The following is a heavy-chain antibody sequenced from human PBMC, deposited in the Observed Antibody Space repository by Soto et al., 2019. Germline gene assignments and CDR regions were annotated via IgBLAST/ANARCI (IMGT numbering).Heavy chain of an antibody. CDR2: IIPIFGTA. CDR3: ARETTIVVVTSPNAFDI. V-gene: IGHV1-69*12. J-gene: IGHJ3*02. Sequence: QVQLVQSGAEVKKPGSSVKVSCKASGGTFSSYAISWVRQAPGQGLEWMGGIIPIFGTANYAQKFQGRVTITADESTSTAYMELSSLRSEDTAVYYCARETTIVVVTSPNAFDIWGQGTMVTVSS. D-gene: IGHD3-22*01. CDR1: GGTFSSYA.